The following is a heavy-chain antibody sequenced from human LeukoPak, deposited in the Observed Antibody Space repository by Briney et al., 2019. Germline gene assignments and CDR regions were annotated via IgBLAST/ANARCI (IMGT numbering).Heavy chain of an antibody. CDR3: AREIYCSASSCTGGVFDI. D-gene: IGHD2-15*01. CDR1: GFTFSSYW. CDR2: IYSGGST. V-gene: IGHV3-53*01. Sequence: GGSLRLSCAASGFTFSSYWMHWVRQAPGKGLVWVSVIYSGGSTYYADSVKGRFTISRDNSKNTLYLQMNSLRVEDTAVYYCAREIYCSASSCTGGVFDIWGQGTMVTVSS. J-gene: IGHJ3*02.